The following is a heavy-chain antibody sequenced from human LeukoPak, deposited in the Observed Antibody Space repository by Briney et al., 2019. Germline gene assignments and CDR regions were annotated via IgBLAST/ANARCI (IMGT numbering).Heavy chain of an antibody. CDR2: INPNSGGT. CDR1: GYTFTGYY. J-gene: IGHJ4*02. Sequence: ASVKVSCKASGYTFTGYYMHWVRQAPGQGLAWMGWINPNSGGTNYAQKFQGRVTMTRDTSISTAYMELSRLRSDDTAVYYCARDGARGGSYYSAFDYWGQGTLVTVSS. V-gene: IGHV1-2*02. CDR3: ARDGARGGSYYSAFDY. D-gene: IGHD1-26*01.